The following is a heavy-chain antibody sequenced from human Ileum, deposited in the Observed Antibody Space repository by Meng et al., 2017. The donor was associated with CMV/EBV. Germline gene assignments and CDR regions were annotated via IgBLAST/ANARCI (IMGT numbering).Heavy chain of an antibody. V-gene: IGHV3-23*01. J-gene: IGHJ4*02. D-gene: IGHD6-19*01. CDR1: GFTFSSYA. CDR2: ISGSGGST. CDR3: AKEAVAGTGPHFDY. Sequence: SGFTFSSYAMSWVRQAPGKGLEWVSAISGSGGSTYYADSVKGRFTISRENSKNTLYLQMNSLRAEDTAVYYCAKEAVAGTGPHFDYWGQGTLVTVSS.